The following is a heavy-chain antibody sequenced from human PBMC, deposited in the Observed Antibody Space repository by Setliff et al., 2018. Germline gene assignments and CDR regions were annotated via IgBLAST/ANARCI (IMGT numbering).Heavy chain of an antibody. CDR1: GGSISSGSYY. CDR2: IYTSGST. CDR3: ARDVGELRSDILTGYHAYSDYYGMDV. J-gene: IGHJ6*02. V-gene: IGHV4-61*02. Sequence: PSETLSLTCTVSGGSISSGSYYWSWIRQPAGKGLEWIGRIYTSGSTNYNPSLKSRVTISVDTSKNQFSLKLSSVTAADTAVYYCARDVGELRSDILTGYHAYSDYYGMDVWGQGTTVTVS. D-gene: IGHD3-9*01.